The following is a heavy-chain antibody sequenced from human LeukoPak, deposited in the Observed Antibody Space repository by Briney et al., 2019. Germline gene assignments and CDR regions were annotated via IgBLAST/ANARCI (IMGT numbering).Heavy chain of an antibody. CDR3: ARAAVFVWGIYIRDVLDI. CDR2: IWYDGSNK. D-gene: IGHD3-16*01. Sequence: PGGPLTLLCSPSGFPHRIYRDQWLRQAPGKGLEWVAVIWYDGSNKYYADSVRGRFTISRDNSKNTLYLQMNSLRAEDTSVYYYARAAVFVWGIYIRDVLDIWGPGTVVTVSA. CDR1: GFPHRIYR. V-gene: IGHV3-33*01. J-gene: IGHJ3*02.